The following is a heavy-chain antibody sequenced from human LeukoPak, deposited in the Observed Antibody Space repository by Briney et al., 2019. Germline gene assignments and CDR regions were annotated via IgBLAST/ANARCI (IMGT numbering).Heavy chain of an antibody. V-gene: IGHV3-48*01. Sequence: GGSLRLSCAASGFTFSSYSMNWVRQAPGKGLEWVSYISSSSSTIYYADSVKGRFTISRDNAKNSLYLQMNSLRAEDTAVYYCARGLRNYYYYYMDVWGKGTTVTVSS. CDR1: GFTFSSYS. CDR2: ISSSSSTI. CDR3: ARGLRNYYYYYMDV. D-gene: IGHD4-17*01. J-gene: IGHJ6*03.